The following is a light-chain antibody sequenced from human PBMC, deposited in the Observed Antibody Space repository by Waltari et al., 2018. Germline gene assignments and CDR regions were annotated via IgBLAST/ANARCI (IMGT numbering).Light chain of an antibody. CDR3: QQYYRTPLT. CDR1: QSVLYSSNNKNY. CDR2: WAS. V-gene: IGKV4-1*01. Sequence: DIVMTQSPESLAVSLGERATINCKSSQSVLYSSNNKNYLAWYQQKPGQPPKLLIYWASTRESGVPDRFSGSGSGTYFTLIISSLQAEDVAVYYCQQYYRTPLTFGGGTKVEI. J-gene: IGKJ4*01.